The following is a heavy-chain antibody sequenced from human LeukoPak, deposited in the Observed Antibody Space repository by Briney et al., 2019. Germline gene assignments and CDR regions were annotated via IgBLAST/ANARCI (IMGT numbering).Heavy chain of an antibody. CDR3: VTAYDQ. V-gene: IGHV1-2*02. Sequence: GASVKVSCKASGYRFSDSYIHWVRQAPGHGFEWMGWIIPSSGDTKYARMFQGRVTMTTGAAISTAYMELSGLTSADTAIYFCVTAYDQWGQGTLVTVSS. J-gene: IGHJ5*02. CDR2: IIPSSGDT. CDR1: GYRFSDSY.